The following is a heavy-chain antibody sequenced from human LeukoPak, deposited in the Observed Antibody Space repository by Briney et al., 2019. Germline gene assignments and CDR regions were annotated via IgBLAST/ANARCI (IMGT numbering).Heavy chain of an antibody. CDR2: IKQDGSDK. V-gene: IGHV3-7*01. J-gene: IGHJ6*02. Sequence: PGGSLRLSCAASGFTFSSYWMSWVRQAPGKGLEWVANIKQDGSDKYYVGSVKGRFTISRDNDKNSLYLQMNSLRAEDTAVYYCARATYYDILTGYPHYYYGMDVWGQGTTVTVSS. CDR1: GFTFSSYW. D-gene: IGHD3-9*01. CDR3: ARATYYDILTGYPHYYYGMDV.